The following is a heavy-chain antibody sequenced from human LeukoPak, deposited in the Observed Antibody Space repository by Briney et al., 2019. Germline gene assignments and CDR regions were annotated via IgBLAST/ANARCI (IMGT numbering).Heavy chain of an antibody. CDR2: ISSSTSYI. Sequence: GGSLRLSCAASGFTFSSYNMNWVRQAPGKGLEWVSSISSSTSYIYYADSVKGRFTISRDSAKNSLYLQMNSLRAEDTAVYYCARASSSWYSKYWGQGTLVTVSS. J-gene: IGHJ4*02. V-gene: IGHV3-21*01. CDR3: ARASSSWYSKY. CDR1: GFTFSSYN. D-gene: IGHD6-13*01.